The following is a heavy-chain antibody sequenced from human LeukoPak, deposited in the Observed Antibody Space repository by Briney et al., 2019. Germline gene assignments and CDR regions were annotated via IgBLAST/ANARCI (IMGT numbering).Heavy chain of an antibody. Sequence: GGSLRLSCAASGFTFSDFYMDWVRQTPGKGPEWIGRCKNKANGYNTEYAASAKGRFTVSSDDSQNSLHLQMNSLRAEDMAVYYCARGEHLPQTYDFWSGTPYYYYMDVWGKGTTVTVSS. D-gene: IGHD3-3*01. V-gene: IGHV3-72*01. CDR2: CKNKANGYNT. CDR3: ARGEHLPQTYDFWSGTPYYYYMDV. CDR1: GFTFSDFY. J-gene: IGHJ6*03.